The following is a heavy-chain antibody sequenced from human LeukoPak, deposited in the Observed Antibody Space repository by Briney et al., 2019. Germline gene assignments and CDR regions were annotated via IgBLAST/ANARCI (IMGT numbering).Heavy chain of an antibody. D-gene: IGHD7-27*01. Sequence: PSETLSLTCTVSGGSIRSGSYYWSWIRQPAGKGLEWIGRIYTSGSTNYNPSLKSRVTISVDTSKNQFSLKLSSVTAADTAVYYCARAGSFSYYYYYYMDVWGKGTTVTVSS. CDR3: ARAGSFSYYYYYYMDV. J-gene: IGHJ6*03. CDR1: GGSIRSGSYY. CDR2: IYTSGST. V-gene: IGHV4-61*02.